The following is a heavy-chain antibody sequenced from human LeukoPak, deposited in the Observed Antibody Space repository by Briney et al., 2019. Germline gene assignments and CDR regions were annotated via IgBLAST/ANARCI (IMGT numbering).Heavy chain of an antibody. V-gene: IGHV1-69*05. Sequence: ASVKVSCKASGGTFSSYAISWVRQAPGQGLEWMGGIIPIFGTANYAQKFQGRGTITTDESTSTAYMELSSLRSEDTAVYYCARCGTPAGIYYFDYWGLGTLVTVSS. CDR3: ARCGTPAGIYYFDY. D-gene: IGHD6-13*01. J-gene: IGHJ4*02. CDR2: IIPIFGTA. CDR1: GGTFSSYA.